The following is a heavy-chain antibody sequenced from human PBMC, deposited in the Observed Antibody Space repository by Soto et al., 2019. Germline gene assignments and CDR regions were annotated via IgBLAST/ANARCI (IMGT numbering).Heavy chain of an antibody. CDR3: ACFARGYSYVEAFDP. D-gene: IGHD5-18*01. Sequence: SETLSLTCTVSGGSISSGDYYWSWIRQPPGKGLEWIGYIYYSGSTYYNPSLKSRVTISVDTSKNQFSLKLSSVTAADTAVYYCACFARGYSYVEAFDPWGQGTLVTVSS. CDR1: GGSISSGDYY. J-gene: IGHJ5*02. V-gene: IGHV4-30-4*01. CDR2: IYYSGST.